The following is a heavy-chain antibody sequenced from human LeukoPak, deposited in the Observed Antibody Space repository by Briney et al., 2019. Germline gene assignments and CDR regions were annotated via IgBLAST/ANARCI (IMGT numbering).Heavy chain of an antibody. CDR2: IIPILGIA. D-gene: IGHD6-19*01. CDR3: ARGIAVAGTPDAFDI. V-gene: IGHV1-69*04. CDR1: GGTFSSYA. Sequence: SVKVSCKASGGTFSSYAISWVRQAPGQGLEWMGRIIPILGIANYAQKFQGRVTITADKSTSAAYMELSSLRSEDTAVYYRARGIAVAGTPDAFDIWGQGTLVTVAS. J-gene: IGHJ3*02.